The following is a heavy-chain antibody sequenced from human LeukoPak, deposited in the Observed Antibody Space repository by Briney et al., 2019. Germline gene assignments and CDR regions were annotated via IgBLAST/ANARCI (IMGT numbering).Heavy chain of an antibody. Sequence: PGGSLRLSCAGSAFTFSAFGMDWVRQAPGKGLEWVTFIPDEGSNKYYAGSVKGRFTISRDNSKSTLYLQMNNMRPEYTAVYYCAREALDWCPRYIWGQGTTVTVSS. V-gene: IGHV3-30*19. J-gene: IGHJ3*02. CDR1: AFTFSAFG. D-gene: IGHD3-3*01. CDR2: IPDEGSNK. CDR3: AREALDWCPRYI.